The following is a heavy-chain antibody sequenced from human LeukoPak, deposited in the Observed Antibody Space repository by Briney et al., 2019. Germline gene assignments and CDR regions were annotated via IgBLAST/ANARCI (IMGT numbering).Heavy chain of an antibody. CDR1: GFTFSSYA. Sequence: GGSLRLSCAASGFTFSSYAMSWVRQAPGKGLEWVSAISSSGGSTYYADSVKGRFTISRDNSKNTLYLQMNSLRAEDTAVYYCAKDRLRVTMVRGVSEYWGQGTLVTVSS. CDR3: AKDRLRVTMVRGVSEY. V-gene: IGHV3-23*01. D-gene: IGHD3-10*01. CDR2: ISSSGGST. J-gene: IGHJ4*02.